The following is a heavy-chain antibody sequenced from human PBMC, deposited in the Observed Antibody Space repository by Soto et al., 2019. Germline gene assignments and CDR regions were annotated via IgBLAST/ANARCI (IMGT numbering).Heavy chain of an antibody. V-gene: IGHV3-15*01. Sequence: EVQLVESGGGLVKPGGSLRLSCAASGFSFSNAWMSWVRQLPGKGLEWVGHIKSKTDGGTADYAAPVKGRFTISRDDSKNTLYLQMNSLKTEDTAMFYCTTLNYGVDVWGQGTTVTVS. CDR3: TTLNYGVDV. CDR2: IKSKTDGGTA. CDR1: GFSFSNAW. J-gene: IGHJ6*02.